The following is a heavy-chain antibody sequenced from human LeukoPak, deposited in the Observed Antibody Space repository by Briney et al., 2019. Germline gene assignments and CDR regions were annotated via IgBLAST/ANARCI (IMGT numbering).Heavy chain of an antibody. D-gene: IGHD2-2*01. CDR2: ISFDGTNK. V-gene: IGHV3-30-3*01. CDR3: ASGSSVDCSRTRRPPTDY. CDR1: GFSFRNSA. Sequence: GGSLNPFRAASGFSFRNSAIHWVRQAPGKGLEWVAVISFDGTNKYYADSVKGRLTISRDNSKNTLYVQISSLRGDDTGVYYCASGSSVDCSRTRRPPTDYW. J-gene: IGHJ4*01.